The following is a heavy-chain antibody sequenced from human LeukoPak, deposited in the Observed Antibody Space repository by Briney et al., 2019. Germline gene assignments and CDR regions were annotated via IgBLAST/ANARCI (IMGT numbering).Heavy chain of an antibody. CDR3: ARDAIRPYSGGYYYYYGMDV. J-gene: IGHJ6*02. V-gene: IGHV1-8*01. CDR2: MNPNKWNT. CDR1: SYTLTSYD. Sequence: ASVNVAFKPSSYTLTSYDINWLRQATRQASEWMEWMNPNKWNTGYAQKFQGRVTMTKNTSISTAYMELSGLRSEDTAVYYCARDAIRPYSGGYYYYYGMDVWGQGTTVTVSS. D-gene: IGHD1-26*01.